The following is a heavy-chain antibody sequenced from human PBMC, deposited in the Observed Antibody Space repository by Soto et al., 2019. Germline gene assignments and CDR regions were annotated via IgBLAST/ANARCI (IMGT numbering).Heavy chain of an antibody. V-gene: IGHV1-69*01. Sequence: QVQLVQSGAEVKKPGSSVKVSCKASGGTFSSYAISWVRQAPGQGLEWMGGIIPIFGTANYAQKFQGRVMVAAXXXXXXXXXXXXXXXXXXXXXXXXXXXXXXXXXXXXXXXXGMDVWGQGTTVTVSS. CDR3: XXXXXXXXXXXXXXXXGMDV. CDR1: GGTFSSYA. J-gene: IGHJ6*02. CDR2: IIPIFGTA.